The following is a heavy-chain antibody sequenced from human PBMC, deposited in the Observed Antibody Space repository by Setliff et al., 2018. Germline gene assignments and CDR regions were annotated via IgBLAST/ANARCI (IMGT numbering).Heavy chain of an antibody. J-gene: IGHJ4*02. CDR3: ARGPYYFDSGDYAY. D-gene: IGHD3-22*01. CDR1: GGSISSGSYY. Sequence: SETLSLTCTVSGGSISSGSYYWSWIRQPAGKGLEWIGRIYTSGSTNYNPSLKSRVTISVDTSKNQFSLKLSSVTTADTAVYYCARGPYYFDSGDYAYWGQGTLVTVSS. CDR2: IYTSGST. V-gene: IGHV4-61*02.